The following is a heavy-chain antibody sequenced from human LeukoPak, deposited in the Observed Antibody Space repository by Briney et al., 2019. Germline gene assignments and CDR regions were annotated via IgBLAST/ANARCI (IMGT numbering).Heavy chain of an antibody. Sequence: GGSLRLSCAASGFTFSSYEMNWVRQAPGKTRVGFSYILSSGSTKYYAVAVKGRFTISRDNAKNSLYLQMNSLSADDTAVYYCARDQGYYDSRGYSSGIDYWGQGTLVTVSS. V-gene: IGHV3-48*03. CDR2: ILSSGSTK. J-gene: IGHJ4*02. D-gene: IGHD3-22*01. CDR3: ARDQGYYDSRGYSSGIDY. CDR1: GFTFSSYE.